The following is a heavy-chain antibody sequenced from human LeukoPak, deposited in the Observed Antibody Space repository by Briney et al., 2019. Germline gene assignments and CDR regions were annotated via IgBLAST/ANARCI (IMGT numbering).Heavy chain of an antibody. CDR2: IYTSGSA. CDR1: GGSISSGSYY. J-gene: IGHJ4*02. Sequence: SETLSLTCTASGGSISSGSYYWSWIRQPAGKGLEWIGRIYTSGSANYNPSLKSRVTISVDTSKNQFSLKLSSVTAADTAVYYCARARARDILPDYWGQGTLVTVSS. V-gene: IGHV4-61*02. CDR3: ARARARDILPDY. D-gene: IGHD3-9*01.